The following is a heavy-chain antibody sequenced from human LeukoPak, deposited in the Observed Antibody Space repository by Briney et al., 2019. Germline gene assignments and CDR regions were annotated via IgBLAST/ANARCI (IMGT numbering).Heavy chain of an antibody. CDR2: INNSGGRT. J-gene: IGHJ4*02. D-gene: IGHD3-22*01. Sequence: GGSLRLSCAASGFTFSTYAMSWVRQAPGKGLEWVSAINNSGGRTYYADSVLGRFTISRENSKNTLYLQMNSLRAEDAAVYYCAKDQGDSSGYPLYFFDYWGRGTLVPVSS. CDR3: AKDQGDSSGYPLYFFDY. CDR1: GFTFSTYA. V-gene: IGHV3-23*01.